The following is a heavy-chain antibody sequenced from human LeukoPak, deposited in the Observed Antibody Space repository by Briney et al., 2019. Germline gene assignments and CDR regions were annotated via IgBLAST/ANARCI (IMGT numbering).Heavy chain of an antibody. Sequence: ESGPTLVNPTQTLTLTCTFSGSSLSTSGVGVGWIRQPPGKALEWLALIYWDDDKRYRPSLKSRLTITKDTSKNQVVLTVTNVDPVDTATYYCVHTDITMFGVVDPFDYWGQGTVVTVSS. CDR2: IYWDDDK. J-gene: IGHJ4*02. D-gene: IGHD3-3*01. CDR3: VHTDITMFGVVDPFDY. V-gene: IGHV2-5*02. CDR1: GSSLSTSGVG.